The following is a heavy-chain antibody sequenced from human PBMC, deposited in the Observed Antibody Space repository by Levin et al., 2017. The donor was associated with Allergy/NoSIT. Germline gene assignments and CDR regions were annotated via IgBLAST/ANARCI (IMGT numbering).Heavy chain of an antibody. V-gene: IGHV3-23*01. D-gene: IGHD3-9*01. CDR3: AKGYFDWLLHILYFDY. J-gene: IGHJ4*02. Sequence: GESLKISCAASGFTFSSYAMSWVRQAPGKGLEWVSAISGSGGSTYYADSVKGRFTISRDNSKNTLYLQMNSLRAEDTAVYYCAKGYFDWLLHILYFDYWGQGTLVTVSS. CDR2: ISGSGGST. CDR1: GFTFSSYA.